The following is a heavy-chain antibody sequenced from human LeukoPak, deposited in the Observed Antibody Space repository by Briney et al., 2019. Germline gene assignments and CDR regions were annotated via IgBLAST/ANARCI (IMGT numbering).Heavy chain of an antibody. D-gene: IGHD3-3*01. V-gene: IGHV3-21*01. CDR1: GFTFSSYS. CDR2: ITTSSSYI. J-gene: IGHJ5*02. CDR3: ASGTYYDFWSGYHNWFDP. Sequence: GGSMTLSCAASGFTFSSYSMNWVRQVPGKVLEWVSSITTSSSYIYYADSVKGRFTVSRDNAKNSLYLQMNSLRAEDTAVYYCASGTYYDFWSGYHNWFDPWRQATLVSVSS.